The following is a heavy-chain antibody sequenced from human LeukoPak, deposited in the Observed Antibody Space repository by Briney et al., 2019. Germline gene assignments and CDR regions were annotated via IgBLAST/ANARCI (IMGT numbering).Heavy chain of an antibody. Sequence: SVSLSRKSSGYTFTNYEINWGRRAAGQGLEWLGWMNPNSEVTAYAQKFQGRISMTRSTSISTAYMELSSLRSEDTAVYYCGRGLGSYDSSELTWPMISFWGQGTVVTVSS. CDR3: GRGLGSYDSSELTWPMISF. J-gene: IGHJ4*02. D-gene: IGHD3-22*01. CDR2: MNPNSEVT. CDR1: GYTFTNYE. V-gene: IGHV1-8*01.